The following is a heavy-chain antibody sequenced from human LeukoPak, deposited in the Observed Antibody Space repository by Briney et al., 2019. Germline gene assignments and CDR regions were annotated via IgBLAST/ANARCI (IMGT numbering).Heavy chain of an antibody. D-gene: IGHD1-26*01. CDR1: GGTFSSYA. CDR2: IIPIFGTA. CDR3: ARGDSGSYGYLVGARIAFDI. V-gene: IGHV1-69*13. Sequence: ASVKVSCKASGGTFSSYAISWVRQAPGQGLEWMGGIIPIFGTANYAQKFQGRVTITADESTSTAYMELSSLRSEDTAVYYCARGDSGSYGYLVGARIAFDIWGQGAMVTVSS. J-gene: IGHJ3*02.